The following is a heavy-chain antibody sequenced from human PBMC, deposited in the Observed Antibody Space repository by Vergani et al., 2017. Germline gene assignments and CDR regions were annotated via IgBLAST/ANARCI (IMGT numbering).Heavy chain of an antibody. CDR3: AGLSRYCYNYHFYYLDY. CDR1: GYSFTSYW. V-gene: IGHV5-51*01. D-gene: IGHD5-24*01. Sequence: VQLVQSGAEVKKPGESLTISCKGSGYSFTSYWIGWVRQMPXKGLEWMGIIYPGDSDTRYSPSCQCQVTISADKSISTAYLQWSSLKASATAMYYCAGLSRYCYNYHFYYLDYWGQGTLVTVSS. J-gene: IGHJ4*02. CDR2: IYPGDSDT.